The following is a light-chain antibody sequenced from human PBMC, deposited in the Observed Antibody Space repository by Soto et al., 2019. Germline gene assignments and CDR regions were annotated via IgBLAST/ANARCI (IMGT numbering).Light chain of an antibody. J-gene: IGKJ2*01. Sequence: EVVMTQSPATLSVSPGERATLSCRASQSVSSSLAWYQQKPGQAPRLLIYGASTRATGIPARFSGSGSGTEVTLTISSLQSEDFAVYYCQQYNNWPPRVTFGQGTKLEIK. CDR1: QSVSSS. CDR2: GAS. V-gene: IGKV3-15*01. CDR3: QQYNNWPPRVT.